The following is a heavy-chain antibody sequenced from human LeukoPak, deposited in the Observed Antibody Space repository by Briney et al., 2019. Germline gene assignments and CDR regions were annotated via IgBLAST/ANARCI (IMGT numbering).Heavy chain of an antibody. D-gene: IGHD3-10*01. CDR1: GFTLCSDT. CDR2: IGAGGGTT. Sequence: GGSLRLSCAASGFTLCSDTLSWVRQAPGKGLERVSTIGAGGGTTYYADSVKGRFTLSRDNSKNTLYLQMNSLRVEDTAVYYCAKGSGSESYYGLWGQGVLVTVSS. CDR3: AKGSGSESYYGL. J-gene: IGHJ4*02. V-gene: IGHV3-23*01.